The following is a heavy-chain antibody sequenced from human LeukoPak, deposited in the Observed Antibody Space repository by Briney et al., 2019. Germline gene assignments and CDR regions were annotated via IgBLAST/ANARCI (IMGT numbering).Heavy chain of an antibody. V-gene: IGHV4-59*01. CDR1: GGSLSSYY. Sequence: ETLSLTCTISGGSLSSYYWTWARQPPGKGLEWIGYIYSSGSTNYNPSLKSRVTISIDTSKNQFSLNLSSVTAADTAVYYCAGGGGAGLADWGQGTLVTVSS. CDR2: IYSSGST. CDR3: AGGGGAGLAD. J-gene: IGHJ4*02. D-gene: IGHD4-23*01.